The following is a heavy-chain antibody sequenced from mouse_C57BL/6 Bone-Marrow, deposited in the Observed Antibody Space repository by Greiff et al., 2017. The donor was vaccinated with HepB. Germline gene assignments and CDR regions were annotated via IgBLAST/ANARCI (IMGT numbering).Heavy chain of an antibody. V-gene: IGHV5-4*03. J-gene: IGHJ4*01. CDR2: ISDGGSYT. CDR3: ARVEYYYGSSYGRNYAMDY. CDR1: GFTFSSYA. D-gene: IGHD1-1*01. Sequence: EVKLMESGGGLVKPGGSLKLSCAASGFTFSSYAMSWVRQTPEKRLEWVATISDGGSYTYYPDNVKGRFTISRDNAKNNLYLQMSHLKSEDTAMYYCARVEYYYGSSYGRNYAMDYWGQGTSVTVSS.